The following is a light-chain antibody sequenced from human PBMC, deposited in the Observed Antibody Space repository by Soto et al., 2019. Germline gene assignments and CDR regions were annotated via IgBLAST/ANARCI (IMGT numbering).Light chain of an antibody. J-gene: IGKJ1*01. V-gene: IGKV1-13*02. CDR2: DAS. CDR3: QQFNSYPRT. CDR1: QGVSSA. Sequence: AIQLTQSPSSLSASIGDRVTITCRASQGVSSALAWYQQRPGKAPKLLIYDASTLEGGVPSTFSGSGSGTDFTLTISSLRPEDFATYYCQQFNSYPRTFGQGTKVEIK.